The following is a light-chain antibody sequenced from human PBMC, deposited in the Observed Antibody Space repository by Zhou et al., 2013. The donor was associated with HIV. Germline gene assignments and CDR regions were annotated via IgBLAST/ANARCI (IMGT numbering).Light chain of an antibody. CDR3: HQYSSRPYT. J-gene: IGKJ2*01. Sequence: ETVMTQSPATLSVSPGERATLSCRASQSISRSLAWYQVRPGQAPRFLMYGASIRATGIPARFSGSGSGAEFTLTISSMQSEDFAVYYCHQYSSRPYTFGQGTKLEIK. CDR1: QSISRS. CDR2: GAS. V-gene: IGKV3D-15*01.